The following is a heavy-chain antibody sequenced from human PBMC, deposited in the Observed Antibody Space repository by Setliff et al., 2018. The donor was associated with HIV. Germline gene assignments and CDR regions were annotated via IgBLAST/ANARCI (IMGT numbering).Heavy chain of an antibody. D-gene: IGHD3-16*01. Sequence: SETLSLTCAVSYYPIRSEYYWGWVRQPPGKGLEWIGSLYQSGSAYYNPSLKSRVTMSVDTSKDQFSLRLRSVTAADTAVYYCVRLNTFILYTDYWGQGILVTVSS. CDR3: VRLNTFILYTDY. CDR1: YYPIRSEYY. CDR2: LYQSGSA. J-gene: IGHJ4*02. V-gene: IGHV4-38-2*01.